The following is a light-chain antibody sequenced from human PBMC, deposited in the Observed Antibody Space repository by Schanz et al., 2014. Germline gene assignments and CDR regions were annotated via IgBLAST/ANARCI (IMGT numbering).Light chain of an antibody. CDR1: QSISSW. J-gene: IGKJ1*01. Sequence: DIQMTQSPSSLSASVGDRVTITCRASQSISSWLAWYQQRPGKAPKLLIHHASTLESGVPSRFSGSGSGTEFTLTSTSLQPDDFATYYCQQYDRYSTFGQGTKVEIK. CDR3: QQYDRYST. V-gene: IGKV1-5*01. CDR2: HAS.